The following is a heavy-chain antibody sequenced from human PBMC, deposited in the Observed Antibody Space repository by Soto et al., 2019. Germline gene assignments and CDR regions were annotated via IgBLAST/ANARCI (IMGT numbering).Heavy chain of an antibody. CDR1: GFTLSSYA. CDR2: ISGSGGST. D-gene: IGHD6-13*01. Sequence: GSLRLSCAASGFTLSSYAMSWVRQAPGKGLEWVSAISGSGGSTYYADSVKGRFTISRDNSKNTLYLQMNSLRAEDTAVYYCAKVWALYSSSWYDAFDIWGQGTMVTVSS. CDR3: AKVWALYSSSWYDAFDI. V-gene: IGHV3-23*01. J-gene: IGHJ3*02.